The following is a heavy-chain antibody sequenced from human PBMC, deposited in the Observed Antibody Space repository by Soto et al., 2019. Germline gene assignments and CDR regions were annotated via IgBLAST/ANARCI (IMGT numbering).Heavy chain of an antibody. CDR1: GFTFSSYG. Sequence: VQLVESGGGVVQPGRSLRLSCAASGFTFSSYGMHWVRQAPGKGLEWVAVIWYDGSNKYYADSVKGRFTISRDNSKNTLYLQINSLRAEDTAVYYCARGIEGIAAAGILGQFDYWGQGTLVTVSS. J-gene: IGHJ4*02. D-gene: IGHD6-13*01. CDR3: ARGIEGIAAAGILGQFDY. CDR2: IWYDGSNK. V-gene: IGHV3-33*01.